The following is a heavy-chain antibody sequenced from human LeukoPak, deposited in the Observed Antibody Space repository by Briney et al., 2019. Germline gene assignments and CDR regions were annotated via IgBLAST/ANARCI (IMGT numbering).Heavy chain of an antibody. V-gene: IGHV5-51*01. CDR3: ARTRGAYGGDGFDY. CDR1: GYSFTNYW. Sequence: GESLNLSCKGSGYSFTNYWIGWVRQTPGKGLEWMGIIYPGDFDTRYRPSFQGQVTISADKSINTAYLQWSSLRASDTAMYYCARTRGAYGGDGFDYWGQGTLVTVSS. CDR2: IYPGDFDT. J-gene: IGHJ4*02. D-gene: IGHD3-10*01.